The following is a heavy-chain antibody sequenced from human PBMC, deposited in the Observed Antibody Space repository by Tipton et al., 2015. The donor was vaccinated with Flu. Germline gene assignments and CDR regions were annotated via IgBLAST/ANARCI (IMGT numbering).Heavy chain of an antibody. J-gene: IGHJ4*02. CDR1: RYTFTNYD. D-gene: IGHD1-20*01. Sequence: QLVQSGAEVRKPGASVKVSCKASRYTFTNYDINWVRQATGQGLEWMGWMSPNTGNTGYAQKFQGRVTMTRDTSISTAFMELSSLRSEDTAVYYCARVPPFNNWNDESDYWGQGTLVTVSS. CDR3: ARVPPFNNWNDESDY. V-gene: IGHV1-8*01. CDR2: MSPNTGNT.